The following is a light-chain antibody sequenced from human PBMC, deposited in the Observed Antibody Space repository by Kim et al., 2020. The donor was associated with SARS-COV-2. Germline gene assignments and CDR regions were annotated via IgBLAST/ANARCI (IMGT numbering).Light chain of an antibody. J-gene: IGLJ2*01. CDR2: EDN. V-gene: IGLV6-57*03. Sequence: GKTVTLSCTRSRGSIASNNVQWYQQRPGSAPTTVIYEDNQRPSGVPDRFSGSIDSSSNSASLTISGLKTEDEADYYCQSYDSSNVVFGGGTQLTVL. CDR1: RGSIASNN. CDR3: QSYDSSNVV.